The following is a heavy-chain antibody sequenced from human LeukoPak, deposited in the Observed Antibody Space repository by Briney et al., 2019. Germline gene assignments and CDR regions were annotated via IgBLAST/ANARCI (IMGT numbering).Heavy chain of an antibody. CDR3: AREEDY. Sequence: SETLSLTCAVYGGSFSGYYWSWIRQAPGKGLEWIGEINHSGSTNYNPSLKSRVTISVDTSKNQFSLKLSSVTAADTAVYYCAREEDYWGQGTLVTVSS. CDR1: GGSFSGYY. J-gene: IGHJ4*02. CDR2: INHSGST. V-gene: IGHV4-34*01.